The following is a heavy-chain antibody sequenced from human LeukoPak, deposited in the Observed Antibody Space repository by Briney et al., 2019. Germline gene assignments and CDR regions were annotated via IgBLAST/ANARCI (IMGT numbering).Heavy chain of an antibody. Sequence: PGRSLRLSCAASGFTFSSYGMHWVRQAPGKGLEWGAVISYDGSNKYYADSVKGRFTISRDNSKNTLYLQMNSLRAEDTAVYYCAKVAVEYYHGSGSFDYWGQGTLVTVSS. V-gene: IGHV3-30*18. D-gene: IGHD3-10*01. CDR1: GFTFSSYG. CDR2: ISYDGSNK. J-gene: IGHJ4*02. CDR3: AKVAVEYYHGSGSFDY.